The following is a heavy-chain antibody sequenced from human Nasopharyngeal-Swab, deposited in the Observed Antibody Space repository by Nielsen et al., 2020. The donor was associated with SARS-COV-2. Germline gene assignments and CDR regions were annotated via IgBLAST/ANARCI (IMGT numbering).Heavy chain of an antibody. CDR3: ARGSSSSWYILDY. Sequence: GESLKISCTASGFTFSSYSMNWVRQAPGKGLEWVSSISSSGSYKHCADSVKGRFTISRDNARNSLYLQMNSLRAEDTAVYYCARGSSSSWYILDYWGQGTLVTVSS. V-gene: IGHV3-21*01. D-gene: IGHD6-13*01. CDR2: ISSSGSYK. J-gene: IGHJ4*02. CDR1: GFTFSSYS.